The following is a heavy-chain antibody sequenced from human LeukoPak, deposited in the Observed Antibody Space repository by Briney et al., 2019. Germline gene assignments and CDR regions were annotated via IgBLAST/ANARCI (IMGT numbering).Heavy chain of an antibody. D-gene: IGHD5-18*01. Sequence: ASVKVSCKASGCTFTGYYMHWVRQAPGQGLEWMGWINPNSGGTNYAQKFQGRVTMTRDTSISTAYMELSRLRSDDTAVYYCARDGVVDTAMVFDYWGQGTLVTVSS. CDR1: GCTFTGYY. CDR3: ARDGVVDTAMVFDY. J-gene: IGHJ4*02. V-gene: IGHV1-2*02. CDR2: INPNSGGT.